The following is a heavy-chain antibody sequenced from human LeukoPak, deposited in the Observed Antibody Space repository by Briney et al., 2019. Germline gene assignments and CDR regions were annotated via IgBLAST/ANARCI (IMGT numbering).Heavy chain of an antibody. J-gene: IGHJ5*02. Sequence: PSGTLSLTCTVSGGSISSYYWSWIRQPAGKGLEWIGRIYTSGSTNYNPSLKSRVTMSVDTSKNQFSLKLSSVTAADTAVYYCAREVMVRGVIITLGNWFDPWGQGTLVTVSS. CDR2: IYTSGST. V-gene: IGHV4-4*07. CDR3: AREVMVRGVIITLGNWFDP. D-gene: IGHD3-10*01. CDR1: GGSISSYY.